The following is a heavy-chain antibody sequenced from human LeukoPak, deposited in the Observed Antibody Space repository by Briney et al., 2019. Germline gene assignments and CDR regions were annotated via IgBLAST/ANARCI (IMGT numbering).Heavy chain of an antibody. V-gene: IGHV3-23*01. CDR1: GLTFNSYG. CDR3: AKDPTYGSGSYGDY. J-gene: IGHJ4*02. CDR2: ISGSGDNT. Sequence: GGSLRLSCAASGLTFNSYGMTWVRQAPARGLDWVSAISGSGDNTYYGDSVKGRFTVSRDNSKDTLYLQMYSLRGEDTAVYYCAKDPTYGSGSYGDYWGQGTLVTVSS. D-gene: IGHD3-10*01.